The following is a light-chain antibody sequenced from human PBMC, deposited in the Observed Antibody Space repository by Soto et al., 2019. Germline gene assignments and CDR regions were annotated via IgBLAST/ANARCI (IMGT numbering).Light chain of an antibody. Sequence: IVLTQCPGTLSVSPGERATLSCRASQSVSSNLAWYQQKPGQAPRLLIYGASTRATGIPARFSGSGSGTEFTLTISSLQTGDFAVYYCQQYNNWPTLGQGTRLEIK. V-gene: IGKV3-15*01. CDR1: QSVSSN. CDR3: QQYNNWPT. J-gene: IGKJ5*01. CDR2: GAS.